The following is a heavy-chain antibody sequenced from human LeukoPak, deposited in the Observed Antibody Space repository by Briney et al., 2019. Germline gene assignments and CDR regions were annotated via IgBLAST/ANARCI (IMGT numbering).Heavy chain of an antibody. J-gene: IGHJ4*02. D-gene: IGHD3-16*01. V-gene: IGHV4-30-4*01. CDR3: ARANKWYVWGRYYFDY. CDR1: GGSISSGDYY. Sequence: PSETLSLTCTVSGGSISSGDYYWSWIRQPPGKGLEWIGYIYYSGSTYYNPSLKSRVTISVDTSKNQFSLKLSSVTAADTAVYYCARANKWYVWGRYYFDYWGQGTLVTVSS. CDR2: IYYSGST.